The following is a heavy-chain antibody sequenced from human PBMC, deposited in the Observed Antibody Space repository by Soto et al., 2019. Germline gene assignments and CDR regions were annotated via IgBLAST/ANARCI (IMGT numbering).Heavy chain of an antibody. CDR3: ATNAPSGDNDNQSKYRNTIRYYYGMDV. J-gene: IGHJ6*02. Sequence: GESLKISCKGSGYSFTSYWIGWVRQMPGKGLEWMGIIYPGDSDTRYSPSFQGQVTISADKSISTAYLQWSSLKASDTAMYYCATNAPSGDNDNQSKYRNTIRYYYGMDVWGQGTTVTVSS. CDR1: GYSFTSYW. V-gene: IGHV5-51*01. CDR2: IYPGDSDT. D-gene: IGHD3-16*02.